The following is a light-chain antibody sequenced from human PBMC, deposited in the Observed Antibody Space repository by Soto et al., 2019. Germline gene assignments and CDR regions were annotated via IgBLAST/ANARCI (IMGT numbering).Light chain of an antibody. V-gene: IGLV2-14*01. CDR3: SSYAISSAYV. CDR1: SSDIGAYNY. CDR2: DVN. J-gene: IGLJ1*01. Sequence: QSALTQPASVSGSPGQSITISCTGTSSDIGAYNYVSWYQQHPGQAPKLLIYDVNYRPSGVSNRLSGSKSGNTASLTISGRQAEDEADYYCSSYAISSAYVFGTGTKLTVL.